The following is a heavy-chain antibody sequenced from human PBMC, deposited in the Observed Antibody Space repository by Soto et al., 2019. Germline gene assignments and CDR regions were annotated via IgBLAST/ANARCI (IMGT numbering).Heavy chain of an antibody. Sequence: GGSLRLSCAASGFTFSNFWMSWARQAPGKGLEWVANIKGDGSVTQYVASVEGRFTISRDNAKYSLYLQINSLRVEDTALYYCVIPTRSVRGMGVWGQGTTVTVSS. J-gene: IGHJ6*02. D-gene: IGHD6-6*01. CDR1: GFTFSNFW. CDR3: VIPTRSVRGMGV. V-gene: IGHV3-7*03. CDR2: IKGDGSVT.